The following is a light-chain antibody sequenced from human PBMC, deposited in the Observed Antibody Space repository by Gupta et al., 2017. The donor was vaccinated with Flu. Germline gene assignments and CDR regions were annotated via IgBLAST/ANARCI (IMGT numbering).Light chain of an antibody. Sequence: EIVMTQSPATLSVSPGERATLSCRASQSVGNNLAWYQQIPGQAPRLLIYGASTRATGVPTRFSGSGAGTDFTLTINSLQSEDFAVYYCQQENNWPPGYTFGQGTKLEIK. CDR2: GAS. CDR1: QSVGNN. J-gene: IGKJ2*01. CDR3: QQENNWPPGYT. V-gene: IGKV3-15*01.